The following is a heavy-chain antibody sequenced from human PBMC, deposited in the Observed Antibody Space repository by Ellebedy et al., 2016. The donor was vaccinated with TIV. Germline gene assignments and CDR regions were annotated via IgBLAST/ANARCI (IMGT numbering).Heavy chain of an antibody. D-gene: IGHD6-19*01. J-gene: IGHJ4*02. CDR1: GYSISSGYY. V-gene: IGHV3-33*08. CDR3: ARDPGIAEAGTVPPNIGFDL. Sequence: LSLTCTVSGYSISSGYYWGWIRQPPGKGLEWIAVIWYNGSKKFYAESVKGRFTTSRDNSKNTLYLQMNSLGVEDTADYHCARDPGIAEAGTVPPNIGFDLWGQGTLVTVSS. CDR2: IWYNGSKK.